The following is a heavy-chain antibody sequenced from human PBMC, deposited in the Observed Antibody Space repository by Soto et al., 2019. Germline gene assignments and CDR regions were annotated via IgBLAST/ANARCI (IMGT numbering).Heavy chain of an antibody. CDR3: ARGPRAVVPFDY. CDR2: IIPILGIA. D-gene: IGHD2-15*01. CDR1: GGTFSSYT. V-gene: IGHV1-69*02. Sequence: ASVKVSCKASGGTFSSYTISWVRQAPGQGLEWMGRIIPILGIANYAQKFQGRVTITADKSTSTAYMELSSLRSEDTAVYYCARGPRAVVPFDYWGQGTLVTVSS. J-gene: IGHJ4*02.